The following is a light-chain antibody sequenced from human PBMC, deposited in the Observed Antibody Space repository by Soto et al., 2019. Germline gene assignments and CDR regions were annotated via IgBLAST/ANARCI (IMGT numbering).Light chain of an antibody. CDR1: QVISNS. CDR3: QKHNSVPLT. Sequence: DIQMTQSPSSLSASVGDRVTITCRATQVISNSLAWYQQKPGRVPKLLIYAASTLQSGVPSRFSGSGSGTDFTLTISSLQPEDVAAYYCQKHNSVPLTFGAGTNVELK. J-gene: IGKJ4*01. V-gene: IGKV1-27*01. CDR2: AAS.